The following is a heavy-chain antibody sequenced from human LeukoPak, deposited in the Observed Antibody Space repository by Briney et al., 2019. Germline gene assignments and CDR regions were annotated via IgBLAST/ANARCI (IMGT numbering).Heavy chain of an antibody. CDR3: ATSSGYSYAIPY. CDR1: GFTFSSYG. V-gene: IGHV3-30*03. CDR2: ISYDGSNK. Sequence: GGSLRVSCAASGFTFSSYGMHWVRQAPGKGLEWVAVISYDGSNKYYADSVKGRFTISRDNSKNTLYLQMNSLRAEDTAVYYCATSSGYSYAIPYWGQGTLVTVSS. D-gene: IGHD5-18*01. J-gene: IGHJ4*02.